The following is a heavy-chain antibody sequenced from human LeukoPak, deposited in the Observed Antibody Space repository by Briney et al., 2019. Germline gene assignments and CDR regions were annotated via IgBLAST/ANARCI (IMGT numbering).Heavy chain of an antibody. D-gene: IGHD2-2*01. V-gene: IGHV4-34*01. CDR3: ARLGYCSSTSCYALFLHYYHYMDV. CDR2: INHSGST. CDR1: GGSFSGYY. Sequence: SETLSLTCAVYGGSFSGYYWSWIRQPPGKGLEWIGEINHSGSTNYNPSLKSRVTISVDTSKNQFSLKLSSVTAADTAVYYCARLGYCSSTSCYALFLHYYHYMDVWGKGTTVTISS. J-gene: IGHJ6*03.